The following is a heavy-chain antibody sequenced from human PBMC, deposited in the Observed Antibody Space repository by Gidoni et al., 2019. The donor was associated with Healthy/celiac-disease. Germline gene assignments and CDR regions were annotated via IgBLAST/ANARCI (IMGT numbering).Heavy chain of an antibody. CDR3: ARAAAAGPYYYYYYGMDV. CDR2: IYSGGST. J-gene: IGHJ6*02. Sequence: CFSVIYSGGSTYYADSVKGRFTISRDNSKNTLYLQMNSLRAEDTAVYYCARAAAAGPYYYYYYGMDVWGQGTTVTVSS. D-gene: IGHD6-13*01. V-gene: IGHV3-53*01.